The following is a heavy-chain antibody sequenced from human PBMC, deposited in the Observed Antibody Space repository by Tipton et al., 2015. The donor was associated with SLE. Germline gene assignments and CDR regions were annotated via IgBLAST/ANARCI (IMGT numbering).Heavy chain of an antibody. CDR3: VVAATPRWFDP. CDR1: GGSISSGSYY. Sequence: TLSLTCTVSGGSISSGSYYWSWIRQPPGKGLEWIGYIYYSGSTNYNPSLKSRVTISVDTSKNQFSLKLSSVTAADTAVYYCVVAATPRWFDPWGQGTLVTVSS. CDR2: IYYSGST. D-gene: IGHD2-15*01. J-gene: IGHJ5*02. V-gene: IGHV4-61*01.